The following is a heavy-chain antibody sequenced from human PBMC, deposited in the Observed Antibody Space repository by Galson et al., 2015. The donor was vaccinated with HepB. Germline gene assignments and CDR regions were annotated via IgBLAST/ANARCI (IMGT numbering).Heavy chain of an antibody. CDR2: INAGNGNT. V-gene: IGHV1-3*01. D-gene: IGHD2-15*01. CDR3: AREPYCSGGSCYLGRNWFDP. CDR1: GYTFTSYA. Sequence: SVKVSCKASGYTFTSYAMHWVRQAPGQRLEWMGWINAGNGNTKYSQKFQGRVTITRDTSASTAYMELSSLRSEDTAVYYCAREPYCSGGSCYLGRNWFDPWGQGTLVTVSS. J-gene: IGHJ5*02.